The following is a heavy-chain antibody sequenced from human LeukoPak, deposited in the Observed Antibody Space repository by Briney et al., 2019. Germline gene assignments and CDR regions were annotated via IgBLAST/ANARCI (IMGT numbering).Heavy chain of an antibody. Sequence: SETLSLTCTVSGGSISSYYWSWIRQPPGKGLEWIGYIYYSGSTNYNPSLKSRVTISVDTSKNQFSLKLSSVTAADTAVYYCATLHVDSSGYYLPFDYWGQGTLVTVSS. V-gene: IGHV4-59*12. CDR1: GGSISSYY. CDR3: ATLHVDSSGYYLPFDY. D-gene: IGHD3-22*01. CDR2: IYYSGST. J-gene: IGHJ4*02.